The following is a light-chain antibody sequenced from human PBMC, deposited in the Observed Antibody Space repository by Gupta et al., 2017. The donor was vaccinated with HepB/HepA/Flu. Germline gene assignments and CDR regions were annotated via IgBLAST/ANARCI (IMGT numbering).Light chain of an antibody. CDR3: AAWDDSLNGVL. Sequence: QPVLTQPPSASGTPGPRVTISCSGSRSNIGSNTVNWYQQFPGTAPKLLIYSNNQRPSGVPDRFSGSKSGTSVSLAISGLQSEDEADYYCAAWDDSLNGVLFGGGTKLTVL. CDR1: RSNIGSNT. CDR2: SNN. J-gene: IGLJ2*01. V-gene: IGLV1-44*01.